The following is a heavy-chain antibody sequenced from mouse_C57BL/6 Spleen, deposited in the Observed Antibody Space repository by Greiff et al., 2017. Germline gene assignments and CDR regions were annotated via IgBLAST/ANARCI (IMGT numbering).Heavy chain of an antibody. D-gene: IGHD1-1*01. CDR2: INPNNGGT. V-gene: IGHV1-18*01. J-gene: IGHJ1*03. CDR1: GYTFTDYN. Sequence: EVQLQQSGPELVKPGASVKIPCKASGYTFTDYNMDWVKQSHGKSLEWIGDINPNNGGTIYNQKFKGKATLTVDKSSSTAYMELRSLTSEDTAVYYCARMGTYYGSSYDWYFDVWGTGTTVTVSS. CDR3: ARMGTYYGSSYDWYFDV.